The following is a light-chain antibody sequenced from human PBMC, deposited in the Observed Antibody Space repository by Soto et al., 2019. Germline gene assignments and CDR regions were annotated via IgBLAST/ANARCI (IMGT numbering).Light chain of an antibody. CDR1: QSVRDRY. CDR2: DTS. Sequence: EIVLTQSPGTLSLSTGESGTLXXRTSQSVRDRYLAWYQQKPGQAPSLXXYDTSTGATGFPDRFSGSGSGTEFTLTISSLQSEDFAVYYCQQYNNWPPITFGQGTRLEIK. CDR3: QQYNNWPPIT. J-gene: IGKJ5*01. V-gene: IGKV3D-15*01.